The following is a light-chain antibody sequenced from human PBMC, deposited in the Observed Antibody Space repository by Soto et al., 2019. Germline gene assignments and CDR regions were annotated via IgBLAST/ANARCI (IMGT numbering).Light chain of an antibody. CDR2: AAS. Sequence: DIQLTQSPSFLSASVGDRVTITCRASQGISTYLAWYQQKPGKAPKLLIYAASTLQSGVPSRFSGSGSGTEFTLTISSLQPEDFATYYCQQFNSYPRTFGQGIKVEIK. CDR1: QGISTY. J-gene: IGKJ1*01. V-gene: IGKV1-9*01. CDR3: QQFNSYPRT.